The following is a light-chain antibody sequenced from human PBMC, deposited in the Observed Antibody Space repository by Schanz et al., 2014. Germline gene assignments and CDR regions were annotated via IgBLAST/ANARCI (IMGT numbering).Light chain of an antibody. Sequence: QSALTQPASVSGSPGQSITLSCTGTSSDVGGTNYVSWYQQHPGKVPKLMIYDVSNRPSGVPARFSGSMSGNTASLTISVLQAEDEADYHCCSYAGSNNLVFGGGTKLTVL. CDR1: SSDVGGTNY. CDR2: DVS. CDR3: CSYAGSNNLV. J-gene: IGLJ2*01. V-gene: IGLV2-8*01.